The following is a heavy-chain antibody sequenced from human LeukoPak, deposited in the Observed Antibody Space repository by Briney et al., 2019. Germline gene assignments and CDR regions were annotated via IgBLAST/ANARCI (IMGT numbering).Heavy chain of an antibody. CDR3: AKVYLRYIAAGVDY. D-gene: IGHD6-13*01. CDR1: GFTFSSYA. J-gene: IGHJ4*02. V-gene: IGHV3-23*01. CDR2: ISGSGGST. Sequence: GGSLRLSCAASGFTFSSYAMSWVRQAPGKGLEWVSAISGSGGSTYYADSVKGRFTISRDNSKNTLYLQMNSLRAEDTAVYYCAKVYLRYIAAGVDYWGQGTLVTVSS.